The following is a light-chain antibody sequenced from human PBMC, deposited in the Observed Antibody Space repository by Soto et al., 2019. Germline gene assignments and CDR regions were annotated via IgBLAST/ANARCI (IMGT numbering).Light chain of an antibody. CDR2: SNN. V-gene: IGLV1-44*01. CDR3: AAWDDSLNVV. CDR1: SSNIGSNT. Sequence: QSVLTQPPSASGTPGQRVTISCSGSSSNIGSNTVNWYQQLPGTAPKLLIYSNNQRPSGVPDRFSGSKSGTSASLAISGLQSEDEADYYCAAWDDSLNVVFGGATQLTVL. J-gene: IGLJ2*01.